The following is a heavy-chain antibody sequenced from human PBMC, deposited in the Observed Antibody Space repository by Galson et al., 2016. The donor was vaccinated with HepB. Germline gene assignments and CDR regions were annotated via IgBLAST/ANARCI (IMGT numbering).Heavy chain of an antibody. CDR3: ARGNQMDYGETYYFYFMDV. CDR1: GYTFKSLY. CDR2: INPNSGYR. J-gene: IGHJ6*03. Sequence: SVKVSCKAFGYTFKSLYLHWVRQAPGQGLEWVGWINPNSGYRNYAPKFEGRVTMTRDTSITTAYMELTRLTFGDTAIYYCARGNQMDYGETYYFYFMDVWGKGTTVTVAS. V-gene: IGHV1-2*02. D-gene: IGHD4-17*01.